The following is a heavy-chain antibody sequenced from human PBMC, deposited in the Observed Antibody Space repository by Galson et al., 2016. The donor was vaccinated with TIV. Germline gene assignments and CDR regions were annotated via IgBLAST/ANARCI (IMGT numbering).Heavy chain of an antibody. CDR1: DDSMTSSSYY. J-gene: IGHJ4*02. CDR3: ARLSTDGRAYSNSPFDS. D-gene: IGHD4-11*01. V-gene: IGHV4-61*01. Sequence: SETLSLTCTVSDDSMTSSSYYWSWIRQPPGKGLEWIGYMYYSGYTNYNPSLKSRVTISVDTSKNQCSLKLTSVTAADTAVYFCARLSTDGRAYSNSPFDSWGPGTLVTVSS. CDR2: MYYSGYT.